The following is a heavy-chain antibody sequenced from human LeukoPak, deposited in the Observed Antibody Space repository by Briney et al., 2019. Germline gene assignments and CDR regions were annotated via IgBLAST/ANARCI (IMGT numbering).Heavy chain of an antibody. CDR2: IYYSGST. J-gene: IGHJ3*02. CDR1: GGSISSSSYY. CDR3: ARHFNWGVAFDI. Sequence: SETLSLTCTVSGGSISSSSYYWGWIRQPPGKGLEWIGSIYYSGSTYYNPSLKSRVTISVDTSKNQFSLKLSSVTAADTAVYYCARHFNWGVAFDIWGQGTMVTVSS. V-gene: IGHV4-39*01. D-gene: IGHD7-27*01.